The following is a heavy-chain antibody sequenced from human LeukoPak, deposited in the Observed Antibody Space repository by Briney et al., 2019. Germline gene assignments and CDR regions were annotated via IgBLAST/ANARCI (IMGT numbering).Heavy chain of an antibody. D-gene: IGHD1-1*01. CDR1: GFTFSGSA. J-gene: IGHJ5*02. Sequence: GGSLRLSCAASGFTFSGSAMHWVRQASGKGLEWVGRIRSKANSYATAYAASVKGRFTISRDDSKNTAYLQMNSLKTEDTAVYYCTRGWDWNPNWFDPWGQGTLVTVSS. V-gene: IGHV3-73*01. CDR3: TRGWDWNPNWFDP. CDR2: IRSKANSYAT.